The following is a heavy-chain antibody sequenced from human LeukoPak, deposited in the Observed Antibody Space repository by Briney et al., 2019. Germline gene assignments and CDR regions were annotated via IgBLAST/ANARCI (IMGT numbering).Heavy chain of an antibody. D-gene: IGHD3-10*02. CDR3: ADVRRGY. CDR1: GGSIIGYY. J-gene: IGHJ4*02. CDR2: ISYTEST. V-gene: IGHV4-59*08. Sequence: SETLPLTCSVSGGSIIGYYWTWMRQHAGKGVELIGYISYTESTNYRPSLKSRVTISVDTSKNQFSLKLSSVTAADTAVYYCADVRRGYWGQGTLVTVSS.